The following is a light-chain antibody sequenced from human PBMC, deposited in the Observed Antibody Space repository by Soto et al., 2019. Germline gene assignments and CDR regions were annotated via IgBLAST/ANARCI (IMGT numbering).Light chain of an antibody. J-gene: IGKJ2*01. CDR1: QVIGSRY. CDR3: HQFGSSIPHT. V-gene: IGKV3-20*01. Sequence: EIVMTQSPGTLYLSPGERATISCRASQVIGSRYSPRYHQKSGQAPGPLIYGASSWATGIPDRFSGSGSATDFTLTISRLEPEDSRVYCSHQFGSSIPHTYSQRKKLEIK. CDR2: GAS.